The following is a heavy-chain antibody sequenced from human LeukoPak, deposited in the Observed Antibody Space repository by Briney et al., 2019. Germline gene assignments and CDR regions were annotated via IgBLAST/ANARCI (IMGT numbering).Heavy chain of an antibody. D-gene: IGHD6-6*01. J-gene: IGHJ4*02. CDR1: GFTFSSYG. CDR3: AKKSSKIAARPIEAFDY. CDR2: IRYDGSNK. V-gene: IGHV3-30*02. Sequence: GGSLRLSCAASGFTFSSYGMHWVRQAPGKGLEWVAFIRYDGSNKYYADSVKGRFTISRDNSKNTLYLQMNSLRAEDTAVYYCAKKSSKIAARPIEAFDYWGQGTLVTVSS.